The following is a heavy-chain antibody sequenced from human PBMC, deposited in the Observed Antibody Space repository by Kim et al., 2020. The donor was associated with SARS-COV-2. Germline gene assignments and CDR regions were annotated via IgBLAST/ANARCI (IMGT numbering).Heavy chain of an antibody. J-gene: IGHJ2*01. CDR3: ARDQDYDILTGTQRYFDL. V-gene: IGHV4-59*01. D-gene: IGHD3-9*01. Sequence: KSRGTITVDTSKNQFSLKLSSVTAADTAVYYCARDQDYDILTGTQRYFDLWGRGTLVTVSS.